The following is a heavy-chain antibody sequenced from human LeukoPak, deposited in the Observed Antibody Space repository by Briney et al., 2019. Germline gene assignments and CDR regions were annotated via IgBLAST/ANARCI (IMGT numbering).Heavy chain of an antibody. CDR2: IYTRGNP. D-gene: IGHD3-10*01. CDR1: GGSISSGSYS. CDR3: GRGKYYYGSGNYGGYYYYMDV. Sequence: SETLSLTCSVSGGSISSGSYSWSWIRQPAGNGLEWIGRIYTRGNPHYNPSLKSRGTISVDPSTNHFSLKPSSVTAADTVVSHCGRGKYYYGSGNYGGYYYYMDVWGKGTTVTVSS. V-gene: IGHV4-61*02. J-gene: IGHJ6*03.